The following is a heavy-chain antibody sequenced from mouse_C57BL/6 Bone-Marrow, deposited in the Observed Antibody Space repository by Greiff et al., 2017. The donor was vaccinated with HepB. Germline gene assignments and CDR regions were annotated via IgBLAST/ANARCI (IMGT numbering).Heavy chain of an antibody. Sequence: VQLQQSGPKLVKPGASVKISCKASGYSFTGYYMHWVKQSSEKSLEWIGEINPSTGGTSYNQKFKGKATLTVDKSSSTAYMQLKSLTSEDSAVYYCARYRSFYAMDYWGQGTSVTVSS. J-gene: IGHJ4*01. V-gene: IGHV1-43*01. D-gene: IGHD2-14*01. CDR3: ARYRSFYAMDY. CDR1: GYSFTGYY. CDR2: INPSTGGT.